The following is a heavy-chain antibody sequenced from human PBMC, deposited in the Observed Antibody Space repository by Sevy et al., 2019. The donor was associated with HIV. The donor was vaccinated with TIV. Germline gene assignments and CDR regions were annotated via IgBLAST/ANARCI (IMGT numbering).Heavy chain of an antibody. Sequence: GGSLRLSCAASGFTFSSYWMSWVRQAQGKGLEWVANIKQDGSEKYYVDSVKGRFTISSENAKNALYLQMNGLRAEDTAVYYWARAAGGIAVAGTADYWGQGTLVTVSS. D-gene: IGHD6-19*01. CDR3: ARAAGGIAVAGTADY. J-gene: IGHJ4*02. V-gene: IGHV3-7*01. CDR2: IKQDGSEK. CDR1: GFTFSSYW.